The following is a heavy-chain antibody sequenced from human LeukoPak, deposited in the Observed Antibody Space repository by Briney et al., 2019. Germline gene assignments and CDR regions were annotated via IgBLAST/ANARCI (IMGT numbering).Heavy chain of an antibody. Sequence: PGGSLRLSCAASGFSVSSNYMSWVRQAPGKGLEWVSVIYSGGTTYYPDSVKGRFTISRDNSKNTLYLQMNSLRAEDTAVYYCARDRPRAVWGQGTTVTVSS. V-gene: IGHV3-53*01. CDR2: IYSGGTT. CDR1: GFSVSSNY. CDR3: ARDRPRAV. J-gene: IGHJ6*02.